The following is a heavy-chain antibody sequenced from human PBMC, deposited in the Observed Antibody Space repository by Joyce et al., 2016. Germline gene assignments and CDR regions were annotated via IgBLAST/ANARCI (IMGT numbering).Heavy chain of an antibody. CDR3: GRGGKDYSYSMDV. Sequence: EVQLVESGGGLVKPGGSLRLSCAASGFTFSSSSMSWIRQAPGKGLEWVAAINGNSYFIFHADSGKGRFTVTRDNAKNKLELQMNSLRVEDTAVLYCGRGGKDYSYSMDVWGQGTTVTVSS. J-gene: IGHJ6*03. CDR2: INGNSYFI. V-gene: IGHV3-21*01. CDR1: GFTFSSSS.